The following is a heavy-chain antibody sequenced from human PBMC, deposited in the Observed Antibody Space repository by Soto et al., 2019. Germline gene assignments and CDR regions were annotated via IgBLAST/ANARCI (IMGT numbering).Heavy chain of an antibody. J-gene: IGHJ5*02. Sequence: PGGSLRLSCAASGFTFSDYYMSWIRQAPGKGLEWVSYISSSGSTISYADAVKGRFTISRDNAKNSLYLQMTRLRAEDTAVYYCARAAPRDWFDPWGQGTLVTVSS. CDR3: ARAAPRDWFDP. CDR1: GFTFSDYY. CDR2: ISSSGSTI. V-gene: IGHV3-11*01.